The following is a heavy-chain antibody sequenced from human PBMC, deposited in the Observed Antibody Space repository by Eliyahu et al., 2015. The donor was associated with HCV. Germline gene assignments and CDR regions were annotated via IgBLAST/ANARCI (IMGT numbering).Heavy chain of an antibody. Sequence: EVQLLESGGGLVQPGGSLRLXXAASGFPFNRXXMXWVRQAPGKGLGWVSAISGSGGSTYYADSVKGRFTISRDNSKNTLYLQMNSLRAEDTAVYYCAKDRVDYGEYVYYYYGMDVWGQGTTVTVSS. J-gene: IGHJ6*02. D-gene: IGHD4-17*01. CDR3: AKDRVDYGEYVYYYYGMDV. V-gene: IGHV3-23*01. CDR2: ISGSGGST. CDR1: GFPFNRXX.